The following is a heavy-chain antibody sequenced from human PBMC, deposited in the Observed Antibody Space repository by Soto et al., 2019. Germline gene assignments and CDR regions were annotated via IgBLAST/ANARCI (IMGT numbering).Heavy chain of an antibody. V-gene: IGHV4-59*01. D-gene: IGHD6-19*01. CDR1: GGSISGSY. CDR3: ARSVAVPGAHIDY. Sequence: LSLTCSVSGGSISGSYWSWIRQSPGKGLEWLGYVYYTGSTNYSPSLRSRVSISVDTSKNEFSLRLSSVTAADTAVYFCARSVAVPGAHIDYWGQGTQVTVS. CDR2: VYYTGST. J-gene: IGHJ4*02.